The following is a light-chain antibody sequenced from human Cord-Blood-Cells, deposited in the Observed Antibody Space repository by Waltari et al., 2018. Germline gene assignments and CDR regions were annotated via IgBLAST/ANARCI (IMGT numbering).Light chain of an antibody. CDR2: QDS. CDR3: QAWDSSTDYV. Sequence: SYELTQPYSVSVSAGQTASITCSGDKVGDKSACWYQQKPGKSPVLVIYQDSKRPSGIPERFSGSNSGNTATLTISGTQAMDEADYYCQAWDSSTDYVFGTGTKVTVL. V-gene: IGLV3-1*01. J-gene: IGLJ1*01. CDR1: KVGDKS.